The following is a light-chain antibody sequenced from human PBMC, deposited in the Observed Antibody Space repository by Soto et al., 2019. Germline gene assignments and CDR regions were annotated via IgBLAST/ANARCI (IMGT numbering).Light chain of an antibody. CDR3: SSYTSTRTLYV. CDR1: SSDVGGYSS. CDR2: EVS. Sequence: QSALNQPASVTGSPGQSITISCTGTSSDVGGYSSVSWYQQLPGKAPKLMIFEVSNRPSGVSSRVSGSKSGNTASLTISGLQAEDEADYYCSSYTSTRTLYVFGTGTKLTVL. V-gene: IGLV2-14*01. J-gene: IGLJ1*01.